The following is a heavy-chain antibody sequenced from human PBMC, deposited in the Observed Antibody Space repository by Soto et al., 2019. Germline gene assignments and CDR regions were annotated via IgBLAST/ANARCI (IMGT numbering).Heavy chain of an antibody. CDR3: ERGLILCFGELPLRGGYYSYMDV. Sequence: QVQLQQWGAGLLKPSETLSLTCAVYGGSFSGYQWSWIRQTPGKGLEWIGEINESGNINYNPSLRRQAASLRDSPTWEISVKLRSVTAAATAVYYWERGLILCFGELPLRGGYYSYMDVRGKGTKVTVSS. J-gene: IGHJ6*03. CDR2: INESGNI. V-gene: IGHV4-34*01. D-gene: IGHD3-10*01. CDR1: GGSFSGYQ.